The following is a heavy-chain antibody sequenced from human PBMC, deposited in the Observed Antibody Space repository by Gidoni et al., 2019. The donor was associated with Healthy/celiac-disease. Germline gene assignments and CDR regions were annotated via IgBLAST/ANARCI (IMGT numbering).Heavy chain of an antibody. CDR2: MNPNSGNT. CDR1: GYTFTSYD. V-gene: IGHV1-8*01. CDR3: ARGLVVYYYYYMDV. J-gene: IGHJ6*03. Sequence: QVQLVQSGAEVKKPGASVKVSCKASGYTFTSYDINWVRQATGQGLEWMGWMNPNSGNTGYAQKFQGRVTMTRNTSISTAYMGLSSLRSEDTAVYYCARGLVVYYYYYMDVWGKGTTVTVSS.